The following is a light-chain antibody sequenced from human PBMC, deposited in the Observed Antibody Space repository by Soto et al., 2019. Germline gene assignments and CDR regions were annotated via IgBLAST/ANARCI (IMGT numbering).Light chain of an antibody. Sequence: QSVLTQPPSASGTPGQRVTISCSGSSSNIGSNTVNWYQQLPGTAPTLLIYRNNQRPSGIPDRFSGSKSGTSASLAISGLQSEDEAEYYCAAWDDSLNGTVFGGGTKLTV. CDR3: AAWDDSLNGTV. CDR2: RNN. V-gene: IGLV1-44*01. J-gene: IGLJ2*01. CDR1: SSNIGSNT.